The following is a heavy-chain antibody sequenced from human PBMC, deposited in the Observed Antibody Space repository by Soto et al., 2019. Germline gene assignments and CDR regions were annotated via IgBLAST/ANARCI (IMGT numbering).Heavy chain of an antibody. CDR3: AITSVADASFDY. D-gene: IGHD5-12*01. Sequence: GGSLRLSCAGSGFIFSNYGMHWVRQAPGKGLEWVAFISYDGGETFYADSVKGRFTISRDNSKSTVFLHMNSLKKEDTAVYYCAITSVADASFDYWGQGTL. CDR2: ISYDGGET. J-gene: IGHJ4*02. CDR1: GFIFSNYG. V-gene: IGHV3-30*03.